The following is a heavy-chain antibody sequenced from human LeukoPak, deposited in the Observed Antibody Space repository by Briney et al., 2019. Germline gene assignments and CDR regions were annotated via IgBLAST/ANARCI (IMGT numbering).Heavy chain of an antibody. CDR1: GYTFTSYG. CDR3: ARGEYCTNGVCPGDY. J-gene: IGHJ4*02. D-gene: IGHD2-8*01. CDR2: ISVYNGNT. V-gene: IGHV1-18*01. Sequence: ASVKVSCKASGYTFTSYGISWVRQAPGQGLEWMGWISVYNGNTNYAQKLQGRVTMTTDTSTSTAYMELRSLRSDDTAVYYCARGEYCTNGVCPGDYWGQGTLVTVSS.